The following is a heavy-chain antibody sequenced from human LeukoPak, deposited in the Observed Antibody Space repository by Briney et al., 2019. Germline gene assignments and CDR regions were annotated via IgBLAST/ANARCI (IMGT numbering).Heavy chain of an antibody. J-gene: IGHJ4*02. D-gene: IGHD3-22*01. V-gene: IGHV4-59*08. CDR3: ARHKAPGYYDSSGYYDY. Sequence: SETLSLTCTVSGGSISSYYWSWIWQPPGKGPEWIGYIYYSGSTNYNPSLKSRVTISVDTSKNQFSLKLSSVTAADTAVYYCARHKAPGYYDSSGYYDYWGQGTLVTVSS. CDR2: IYYSGST. CDR1: GGSISSYY.